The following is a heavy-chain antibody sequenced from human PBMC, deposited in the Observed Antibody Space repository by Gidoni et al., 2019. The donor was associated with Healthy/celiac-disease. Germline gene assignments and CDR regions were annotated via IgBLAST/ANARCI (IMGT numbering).Heavy chain of an antibody. CDR3: AKPSWFGELSLYYFDY. V-gene: IGHV3-30*18. CDR1: GFTFSSYG. D-gene: IGHD3-10*01. CDR2: ISYDGSNK. Sequence: QVQLVESGGGVVQPGRSLRLSCAASGFTFSSYGMHWVRQAPGKGLEWVAVISYDGSNKYYADSVKGRFTISRDNSKNTLYLQMNSLRAEDTAVYYCAKPSWFGELSLYYFDYWGQGTLVTVSS. J-gene: IGHJ4*02.